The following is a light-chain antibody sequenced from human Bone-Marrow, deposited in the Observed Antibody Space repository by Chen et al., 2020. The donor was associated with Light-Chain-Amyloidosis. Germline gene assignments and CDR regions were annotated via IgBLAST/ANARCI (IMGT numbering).Light chain of an antibody. J-gene: IGLJ3*02. CDR3: QVWDRSSDRPV. Sequence: SYVLTQPSSVSAAPGQTATIACGGNNIGSTSVHWYQQTPGQAPLLVVYDDSDRPSGIPELLSGSNSGNTATLTISRVEAGDEADYYCQVWDRSSDRPVFGGGTKLTVL. CDR1: NIGSTS. CDR2: DDS. V-gene: IGLV3-21*02.